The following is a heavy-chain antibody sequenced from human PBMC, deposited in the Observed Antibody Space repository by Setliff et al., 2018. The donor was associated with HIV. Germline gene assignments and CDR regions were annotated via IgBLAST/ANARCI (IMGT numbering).Heavy chain of an antibody. CDR1: GDSISTDYW. V-gene: IGHV5-51*01. CDR2: IHPVDSDT. J-gene: IGHJ3*02. CDR3: ARHRHTVAGTLDAFDI. Sequence: ETLSLTCTVSGDSISTDYWTWIRQHPGKGLEWMGIIHPVDSDTRYSPSFQGQVTISADKSISTAYLQWSTLKASDTAIYYCARHRHTVAGTLDAFDIWGQGTVVTVSS. D-gene: IGHD6-13*01.